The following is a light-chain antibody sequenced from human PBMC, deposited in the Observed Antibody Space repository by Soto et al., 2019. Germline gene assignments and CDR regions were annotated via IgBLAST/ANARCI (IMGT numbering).Light chain of an antibody. CDR3: QQYNNWPIT. CDR2: DAS. J-gene: IGKJ5*01. CDR1: QSVSRR. Sequence: EVVLTHSPGTLALSPCGRATLSSRASQSVSRRLAWYQQRPGQSPRFLIYDASSRATGIPDRFSGSGSGTEFALTISSLQSEDFAVYYCQQYNNWPITFGQGTRLEIK. V-gene: IGKV3D-15*01.